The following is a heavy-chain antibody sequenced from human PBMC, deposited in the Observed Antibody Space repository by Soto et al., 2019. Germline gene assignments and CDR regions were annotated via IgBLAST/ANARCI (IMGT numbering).Heavy chain of an antibody. CDR2: IYYSGST. D-gene: IGHD3-10*01. V-gene: IGHV4-39*01. CDR1: GGSISSSSYY. CDR3: ASLWFGELSLTNYYYYMDV. Sequence: PSETLSLTYTVSGGSISSSSYYWGWIRQPPGKGLEWIGSIYYSGSTYYNPSLKSRVTISVDTSKNQFSLKLSSVTAADTAVYYCASLWFGELSLTNYYYYMDVWGKGTTVTVSS. J-gene: IGHJ6*03.